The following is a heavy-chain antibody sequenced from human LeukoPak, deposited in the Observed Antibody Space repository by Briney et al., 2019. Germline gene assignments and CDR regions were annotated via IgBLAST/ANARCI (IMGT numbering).Heavy chain of an antibody. J-gene: IGHJ4*02. CDR2: ISWDDTII. CDR1: GLTFSNYA. Sequence: GGSLRLSCAASGLTFSNYAMHWVRQTPGKGLEWVSLISWDDTIIKYADSMKGRFTVSRDNGKNSLYLQMHSLTPEDTALYYCIKDIGNGRMGYFDYWGQGTLVTVSS. CDR3: IKDIGNGRMGYFDY. V-gene: IGHV3-43*01. D-gene: IGHD2-8*01.